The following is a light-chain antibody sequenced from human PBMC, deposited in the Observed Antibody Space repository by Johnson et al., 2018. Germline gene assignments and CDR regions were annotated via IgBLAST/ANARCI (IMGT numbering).Light chain of an antibody. J-gene: IGLJ1*01. V-gene: IGLV1-51*02. CDR2: ENN. CDR1: SSNIGNNY. Sequence: QSVLTQPPSVSVAPGQKVTISCSGSSSNIGNNYVSWYQQLPGTAPKLLIYENNKRPSGIPDRFSGSKSGTSATLGITGLQTGDEADYYCGTWDSSLSAGNVFGNGTKVTFL. CDR3: GTWDSSLSAGNV.